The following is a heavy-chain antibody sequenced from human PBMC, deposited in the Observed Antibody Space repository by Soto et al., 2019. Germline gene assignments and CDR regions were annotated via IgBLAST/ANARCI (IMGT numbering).Heavy chain of an antibody. D-gene: IGHD2-15*01. CDR3: ARFNAHCSGGTCYSDY. CDR2: TNTYTGDT. J-gene: IGHJ4*02. Sequence: QVYLVQSGAEVKKPGASVKLSCKATGYTFSSYGISWVRQAPGQGLEWMGGTNTYTGDTIYAQKFQGRVSMTTDVLTTTSYMELRSLKSDDTAVYFCARFNAHCSGGTCYSDYWGQGTLVTVSS. CDR1: GYTFSSYG. V-gene: IGHV1-18*01.